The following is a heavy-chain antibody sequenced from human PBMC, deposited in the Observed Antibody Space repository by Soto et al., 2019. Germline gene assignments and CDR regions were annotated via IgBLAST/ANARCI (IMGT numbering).Heavy chain of an antibody. D-gene: IGHD5-18*01. CDR3: ARGYRGYSYGRLFDY. J-gene: IGHJ4*02. CDR2: INHSGST. Sequence: PSETLSLTCAVYGGSFSGYYWSWIRQPPGKGLEWIGEINHSGSTNYNPSLKSRVTISVDTSKNQFSLKLSSVTAADTAVYYCARGYRGYSYGRLFDYWGQGTLVTVSS. CDR1: GGSFSGYY. V-gene: IGHV4-34*01.